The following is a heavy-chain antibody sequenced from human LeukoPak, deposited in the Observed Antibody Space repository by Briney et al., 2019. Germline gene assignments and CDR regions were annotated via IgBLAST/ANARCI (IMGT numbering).Heavy chain of an antibody. J-gene: IGHJ4*02. D-gene: IGHD6-13*01. CDR1: GGSISSYY. CDR3: ARKYSSSWSRGGKFDY. Sequence: SETLSLTCTVSGGSISSYYWSWIRQPPGKGLEWIGEINHSGSTNYNPSLKSRVTISVDTSKNQFSLKLSSVTAADTAVYYCARKYSSSWSRGGKFDYWGQGTLVTVSS. V-gene: IGHV4-34*01. CDR2: INHSGST.